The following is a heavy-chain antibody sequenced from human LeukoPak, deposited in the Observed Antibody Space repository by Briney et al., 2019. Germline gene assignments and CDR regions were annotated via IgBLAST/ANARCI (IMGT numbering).Heavy chain of an antibody. CDR3: ARGSSSSSRGWFDP. V-gene: IGHV1-2*02. D-gene: IGHD6-13*01. CDR2: INPNSGGT. CDR1: GYTFTGYY. J-gene: IGHJ5*02. Sequence: ASVKVSCKASGYTFTGYYMHWVRQAPGQGLEWMGWINPNSGGTNYAQKFQGRVTMIRDTSISTAYMELSRLRSDDTAVYYCARGSSSSSRGWFDPWGQGTLVTVSS.